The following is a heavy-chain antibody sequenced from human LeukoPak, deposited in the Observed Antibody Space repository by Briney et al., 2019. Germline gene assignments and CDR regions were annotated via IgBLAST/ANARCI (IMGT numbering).Heavy chain of an antibody. Sequence: SETLSLTCTVSGGSISSYYWSWIRQPPGKGLEWIGYIYYSGSTNYNPSLKSRVTISVDTSKNQFSLKLSSVTAADTAVYYCARDSAFWSGYREMDVWGKGTTVTVSS. V-gene: IGHV4-59*01. D-gene: IGHD3-3*01. CDR1: GGSISSYY. CDR2: IYYSGST. J-gene: IGHJ6*04. CDR3: ARDSAFWSGYREMDV.